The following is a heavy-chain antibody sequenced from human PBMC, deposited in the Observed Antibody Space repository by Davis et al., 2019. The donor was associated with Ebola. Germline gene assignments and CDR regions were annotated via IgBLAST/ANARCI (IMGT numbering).Heavy chain of an antibody. Sequence: PSETLSLTCVASGFTFNSFAMAWVRQAPGKGLEWVSSVGGGGGRADYAESVKGRFTVSRDNSRNTLYLQMNYLRVEDTAVYYCAKGLRLPPTLFHFMDVWGKGTTVIVSS. CDR2: VGGGGGRA. CDR3: AKGLRLPPTLFHFMDV. V-gene: IGHV3-23*01. J-gene: IGHJ6*04. D-gene: IGHD3-10*01. CDR1: GFTFNSFA.